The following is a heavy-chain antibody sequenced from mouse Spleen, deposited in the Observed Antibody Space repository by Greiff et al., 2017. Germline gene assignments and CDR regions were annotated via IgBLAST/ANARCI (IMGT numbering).Heavy chain of an antibody. CDR1: GFSLTSYG. CDR3: ASGYGYDRDYYAMDY. V-gene: IGHV2-6*01. J-gene: IGHJ4*01. D-gene: IGHD2-2*01. CDR2: IWGGGST. Sequence: VKLMESGPGLVAPSQSLSITCTVSGFSLTSYGVDWVRQSPGKGLEWLGVIWGGGSTNYNSALKSRLSISKDNSKSQVFLKMNSLQTDDTAMYYWASGYGYDRDYYAMDYWGQGTSVTVSS.